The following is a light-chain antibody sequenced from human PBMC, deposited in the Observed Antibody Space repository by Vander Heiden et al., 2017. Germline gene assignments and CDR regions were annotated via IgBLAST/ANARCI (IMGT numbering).Light chain of an antibody. J-gene: IGKJ1*01. CDR2: WAS. CDR3: QQYYSTPWT. Sequence: TVMTQSPDSPPVSLGERATITCRSSQSLFFRSDDKNYLAWFQQKVGQPPKQLIYWASFREPGVPDRFIGSGSGTDFTLTISSLQPEDVAVYYCQQYYSTPWTFGQGTKVEVK. V-gene: IGKV4-1*01. CDR1: QSLFFRSDDKNY.